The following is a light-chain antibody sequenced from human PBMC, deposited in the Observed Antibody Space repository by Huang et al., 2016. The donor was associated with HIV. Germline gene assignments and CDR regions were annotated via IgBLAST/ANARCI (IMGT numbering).Light chain of an antibody. Sequence: EIVLTQSSATLSLSPGERATLSCRASQTVSSYLAWYQQKPCQAPLLLIYDASNRATGSPARFSGSGSGTDFTLTISILEPEDFAVYYCQLRSTWPGDTFGGGTKVEIK. CDR2: DAS. V-gene: IGKV3-11*01. J-gene: IGKJ4*01. CDR1: QTVSSY. CDR3: QLRSTWPGDT.